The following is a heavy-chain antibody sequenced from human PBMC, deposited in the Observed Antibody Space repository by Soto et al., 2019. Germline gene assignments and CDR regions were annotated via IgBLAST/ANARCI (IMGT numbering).Heavy chain of an antibody. CDR1: GFTFSSYG. J-gene: IGHJ4*02. CDR3: AKDGGDGYNGFDY. CDR2: ISYDGSNK. Sequence: QVQLVESGGGVVQPGRSLRLSCAASGFTFSSYGMHWVRQAPGKGLEWVAVISYDGSNKYYADSVKGRFTISRDNSKNTLYLQMNSLRAEDTAVYYCAKDGGDGYNGFDYWGQGTLVTVSS. V-gene: IGHV3-30*18. D-gene: IGHD5-12*01.